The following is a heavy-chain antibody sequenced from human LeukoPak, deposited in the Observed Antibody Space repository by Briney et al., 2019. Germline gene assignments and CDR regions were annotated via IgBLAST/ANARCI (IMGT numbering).Heavy chain of an antibody. Sequence: SETLSLTSTVSGASITSYYWSWIRQPPGKGLEWIGYIYYSGSTTYKPSLKSRVTISVDTSKNQFSLKLSSVTAADTAVYYCARLSIVGATNFDYWGQGTLVTVSS. CDR3: ARLSIVGATNFDY. CDR1: GASITSYY. D-gene: IGHD1-26*01. V-gene: IGHV4-59*08. CDR2: IYYSGST. J-gene: IGHJ4*02.